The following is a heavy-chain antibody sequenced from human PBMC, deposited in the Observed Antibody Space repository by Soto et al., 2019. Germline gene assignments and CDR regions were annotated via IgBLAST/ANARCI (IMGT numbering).Heavy chain of an antibody. CDR2: ISGSGGST. Sequence: GGSLRLSCAASGFTFSSYAMSWVRQAPGKGLEWVSAISGSGGSTYYADSVKGRFTISRDNSKNTLYLQMNSLRAEDTAVYYCAKTRSYHGYSSGWYFDYWGQGTLVTVSS. CDR3: AKTRSYHGYSSGWYFDY. J-gene: IGHJ4*02. D-gene: IGHD6-19*01. CDR1: GFTFSSYA. V-gene: IGHV3-23*01.